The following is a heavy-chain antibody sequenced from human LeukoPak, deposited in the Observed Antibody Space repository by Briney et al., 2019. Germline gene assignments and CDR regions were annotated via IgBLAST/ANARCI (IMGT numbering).Heavy chain of an antibody. CDR1: GYTFTHYR. CDR3: ARKNWYSDY. V-gene: IGHV1-2*02. Sequence: ASVKVSCKASGYTFTHYRLHWVRQAHGQGLEWMGWVNPDSGATNYQQNFQGRVTMTRDTSISTVYMELSRLRSDDTAVYYCARKNWYSDYWGQGTLVTVSS. J-gene: IGHJ4*02. CDR2: VNPDSGAT. D-gene: IGHD1-1*01.